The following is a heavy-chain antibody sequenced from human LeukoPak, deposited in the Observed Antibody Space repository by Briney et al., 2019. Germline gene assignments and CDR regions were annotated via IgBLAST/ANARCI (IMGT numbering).Heavy chain of an antibody. CDR1: GGSISSYY. D-gene: IGHD2-15*01. CDR3: ARLPSLWNGMDV. V-gene: IGHV4-59*08. J-gene: IGHJ6*02. CDR2: IYYSGST. Sequence: SETLSLTCTVSGGSISSYYWSWIRQPPGKGLEWIGYIYYSGSTNYNPSLKSRVTISVDTSKNQFSLKLSSVTAADTAVYYCARLPSLWNGMDVWGQGTTVTVSS.